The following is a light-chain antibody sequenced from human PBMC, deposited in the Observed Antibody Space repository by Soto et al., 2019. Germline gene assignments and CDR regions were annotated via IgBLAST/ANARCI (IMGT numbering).Light chain of an antibody. Sequence: IQFTQSPSSLSASVGDRVTITCRASQGISSALAWYQQKPGKAPKLLIYSASNLQSGVPSRFSGSGSGTDFTLTISSLQPEDFATYYCQQSYFTPTWTFGQGTKVDIK. J-gene: IGKJ1*01. CDR2: SAS. V-gene: IGKV1-39*01. CDR3: QQSYFTPTWT. CDR1: QGISSA.